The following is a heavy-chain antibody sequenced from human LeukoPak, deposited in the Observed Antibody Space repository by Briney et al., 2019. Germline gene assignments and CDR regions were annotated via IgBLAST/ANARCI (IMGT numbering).Heavy chain of an antibody. J-gene: IGHJ5*02. CDR3: AREMLAAVAAQS. V-gene: IGHV3-7*01. CDR2: IRQDGSEK. Sequence: GGSLRLSCAASGFTFSSYWMTWVRQAPGKGLEWVANIRQDGSEKYYVDSVKGRFTISRDNPKNSMYLQMNSLRVEDTAVYYCAREMLAAVAAQSWGQGTLVTVSS. CDR1: GFTFSSYW. D-gene: IGHD6-19*01.